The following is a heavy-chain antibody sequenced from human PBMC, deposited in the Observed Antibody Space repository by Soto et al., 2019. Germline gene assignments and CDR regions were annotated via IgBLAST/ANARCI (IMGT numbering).Heavy chain of an antibody. CDR1: GFSFSSYW. D-gene: IGHD2-8*01. V-gene: IGHV3-7*01. J-gene: IGHJ4*02. CDR3: AIESNAHFDY. CDR2: IAHDGSEK. Sequence: EVQLVESGGGLVQPGGSLRLSCAVSGFSFSSYWMSWVRQAPGRGLEWVATIAHDGSEKFYVDSVKGRFTISRDNTKNSLYQQMNSLRAEDTALYYCAIESNAHFDYWGQGTMVTVSS.